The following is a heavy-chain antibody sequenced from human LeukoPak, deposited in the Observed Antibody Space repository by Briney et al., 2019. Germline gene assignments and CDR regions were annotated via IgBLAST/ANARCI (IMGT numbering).Heavy chain of an antibody. CDR1: GSTFTNHW. CDR3: GPLDYGD. J-gene: IGHJ4*02. Sequence: GGSLRLSCAASGSTFTNHWMHWARQTPAEGLVWVPGVNVDGSSTFYADSVKGRFTISRDNVKNTLDLQMNSLRVEDTAVYYCGPLDYGDWGQGTLVTVSS. D-gene: IGHD4-17*01. CDR2: VNVDGSST. V-gene: IGHV3-74*01.